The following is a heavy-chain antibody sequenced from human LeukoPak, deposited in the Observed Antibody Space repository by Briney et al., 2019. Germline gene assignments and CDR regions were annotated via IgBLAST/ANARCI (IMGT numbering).Heavy chain of an antibody. J-gene: IGHJ4*02. D-gene: IGHD3-3*01. CDR2: IYYSGST. CDR1: VGSISRYH. Sequence: SETLPLTCTVSVGSISRYHWSWLRQPPGKGLEGMGYIYYSGSTNYNPSLNSRVTISVDTSKNQVSLKLSSVTAADTAVYYCARIYGVAKIDSYFDSWGQGTLVTLPS. CDR3: ARIYGVAKIDSYFDS. V-gene: IGHV4-59*01.